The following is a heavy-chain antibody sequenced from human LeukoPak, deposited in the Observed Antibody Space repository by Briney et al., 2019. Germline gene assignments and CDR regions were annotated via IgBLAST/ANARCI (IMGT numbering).Heavy chain of an antibody. CDR1: GFTFSSYA. V-gene: IGHV3-23*01. D-gene: IGHD2-2*01. Sequence: PGGSLRLSCAASGFTFSSYAMSWVRQAPGKGLEWVSAISGSGGSTYYADSVKGRFTISRDNSKNTLYLQMNSLRAEDTAVYYCAKDLVVVPAAHDYLDYWGQGTLVTVSS. J-gene: IGHJ4*02. CDR3: AKDLVVVPAAHDYLDY. CDR2: ISGSGGST.